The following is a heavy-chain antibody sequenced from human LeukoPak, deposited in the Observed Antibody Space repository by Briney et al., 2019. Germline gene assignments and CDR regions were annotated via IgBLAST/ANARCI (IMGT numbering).Heavy chain of an antibody. CDR1: GYTFTSYD. CDR2: MNPNSGNT. Sequence: ASVKVSCKASGYTFTSYDINWVRQATGQGLEWMGWMNPNSGNTGYAQKFQGRVTMTRNTSISTAYMELSSLRSEDTAVYYCARGGIRVAAAASLRGWFDPWGQGTLVTVSS. D-gene: IGHD2-2*01. V-gene: IGHV1-8*01. J-gene: IGHJ5*02. CDR3: ARGGIRVAAAASLRGWFDP.